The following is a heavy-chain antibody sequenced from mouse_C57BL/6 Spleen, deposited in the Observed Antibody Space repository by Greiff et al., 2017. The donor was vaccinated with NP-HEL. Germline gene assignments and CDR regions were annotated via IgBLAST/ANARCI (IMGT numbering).Heavy chain of an antibody. D-gene: IGHD4-1*01. J-gene: IGHJ2*01. V-gene: IGHV1-64*01. CDR3: ARKDELGRGY. CDR1: GYTFTSYW. CDR2: IHPNSGST. Sequence: QVHVKQPGAELVKPGASVKLSCKASGYTFTSYWMHWVKQRPGQGLEWIGMIHPNSGSTNYNEKFKSKATLTVDKSSSTAYMQLSSLTSEDSAVYYCARKDELGRGYWGQGTTLTVSS.